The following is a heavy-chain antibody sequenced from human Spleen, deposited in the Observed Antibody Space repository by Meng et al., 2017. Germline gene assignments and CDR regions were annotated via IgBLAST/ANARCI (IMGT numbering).Heavy chain of an antibody. J-gene: IGHJ5*02. CDR3: ARDGVVGAVNWFDP. V-gene: IGHV4-4*02. Sequence: QVRLPGSGPGLLKPSGPLSLTCAVSGGSISSSNWWSGVRQSPGKGLEWIGEIYHSGSTNYNPSLKSRVTISVDKSKNQFSLKLSSVTAADTAVYYCARDGVVGAVNWFDPWGQGTLVTVSS. CDR1: GGSISSSNW. D-gene: IGHD1-26*01. CDR2: IYHSGST.